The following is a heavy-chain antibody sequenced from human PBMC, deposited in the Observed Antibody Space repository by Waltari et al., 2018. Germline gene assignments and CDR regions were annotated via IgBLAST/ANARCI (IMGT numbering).Heavy chain of an antibody. J-gene: IGHJ4*02. CDR2: IYTSGST. D-gene: IGHD3-22*01. CDR3: ARGYDSSGYPY. Sequence: QVQLQESGPGLVKPSETLSLTCTVSGGSISSYYWSWIRQPAGKGLEWIGRIYTSGSTNYNPSRKSRVTISVDKARNQFSLRLSSVTAADTAVYYCARGYDSSGYPYWGQGTLVTVSS. CDR1: GGSISSYY. V-gene: IGHV4-4*07.